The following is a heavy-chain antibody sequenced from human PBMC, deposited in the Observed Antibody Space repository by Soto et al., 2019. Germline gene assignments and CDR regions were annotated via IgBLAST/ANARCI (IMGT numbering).Heavy chain of an antibody. Sequence: PSDTLSLTCSVSGVSISGFYWIWIRQPPGKGLEWISYIYYSGRTAYKPSLRSRATISVDVSRSQFSLQLRSVTAADTALYYCARVSNAYAGGGAFDYWGLGTPVTVSS. CDR1: GVSISGFY. CDR3: ARVSNAYAGGGAFDY. V-gene: IGHV4-59*01. CDR2: IYYSGRT. J-gene: IGHJ4*02. D-gene: IGHD2-8*02.